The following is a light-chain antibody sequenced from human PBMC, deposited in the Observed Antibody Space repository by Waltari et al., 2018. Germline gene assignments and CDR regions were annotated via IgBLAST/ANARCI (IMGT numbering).Light chain of an antibody. CDR2: DAS. CDR3: QQYNNWPPA. V-gene: IGKV3-15*01. CDR1: HSINTN. J-gene: IGKJ1*01. Sequence: MTQSPDTLSASPGERITLSCRASHSINTNLAWYQRKPGQAPRLLISDASTRAAGVPARFSGSGSGTEFTLTISSLQSEDFAVYYCQQYNNWPPAFDQGTKVESK.